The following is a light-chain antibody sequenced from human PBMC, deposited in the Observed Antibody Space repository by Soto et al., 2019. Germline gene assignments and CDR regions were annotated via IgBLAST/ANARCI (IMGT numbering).Light chain of an antibody. J-gene: IGKJ1*01. CDR3: QQYGNSLPWT. CDR2: ATS. V-gene: IGKV3-20*01. CDR1: QSVGRNY. Sequence: EIVLTQSPGTLSLSPGERATLSCRASQSVGRNYLAWYQQKPGQAPRPLIYATSSRATDVPDRFSGSGSGTDFTLTISRLEPEDFAVYYCQQYGNSLPWTFGQGTKVDIK.